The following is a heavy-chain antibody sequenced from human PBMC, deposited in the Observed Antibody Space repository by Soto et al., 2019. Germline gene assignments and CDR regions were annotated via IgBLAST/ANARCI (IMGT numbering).Heavy chain of an antibody. CDR1: GGAISSGGYY. J-gene: IGHJ4*02. CDR2: IYYSGST. D-gene: IGHD2-2*01. Sequence: QVQLQESGPGLVKPSQTLSLTCTVSGGAISSGGYYWSWIRQHPGKGLEWIGYIYYSGSTYYNPYLKSRVTKSVDTSKNQFSLKLSSVTAADTAVYYCARGEVGSSTSCYPHWGQGTLVTVSS. V-gene: IGHV4-31*03. CDR3: ARGEVGSSTSCYPH.